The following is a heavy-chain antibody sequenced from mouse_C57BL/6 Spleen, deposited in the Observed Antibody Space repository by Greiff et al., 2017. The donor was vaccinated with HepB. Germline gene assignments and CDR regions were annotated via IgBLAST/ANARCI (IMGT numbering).Heavy chain of an antibody. CDR2: IRNKANGYTT. J-gene: IGHJ1*03. CDR3: ASLYGNWYFDV. D-gene: IGHD2-1*01. Sequence: EVKLMESGGGLVQPGGSLSLSCAASGFTFTDYYMSWVRQPPGKALEWLGFIRNKANGYTTEYSASVKGRFTISRDNSQSILYLQMNALRAEDSATYSCASLYGNWYFDVWGTGTTVTVSS. V-gene: IGHV7-3*01. CDR1: GFTFTDYY.